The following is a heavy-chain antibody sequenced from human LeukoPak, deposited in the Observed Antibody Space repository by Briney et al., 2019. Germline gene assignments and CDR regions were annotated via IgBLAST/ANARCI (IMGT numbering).Heavy chain of an antibody. CDR2: ISSSGSTI. V-gene: IGHV3-11*04. CDR1: GFTLSDYY. CDR3: ARVRSGYYHDAFDI. Sequence: PGGSLRLSCAASGFTLSDYYMSWIRQAPGKGLEWVSYISSSGSTIYYADFVKGRFTISRDNAKNSLHLQMNSLRVEDTAVYYCARVRSGYYHDAFDIWGQGTMVTVSS. D-gene: IGHD3-22*01. J-gene: IGHJ3*02.